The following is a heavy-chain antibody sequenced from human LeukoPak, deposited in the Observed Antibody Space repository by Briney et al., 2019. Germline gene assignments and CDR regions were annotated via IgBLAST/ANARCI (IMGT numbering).Heavy chain of an antibody. V-gene: IGHV1-2*02. J-gene: IGHJ5*02. CDR1: GYTFTGYY. CDR2: INPNSGGT. CDR3: ASQLVAYNWFDP. D-gene: IGHD6-13*01. Sequence: ASVEVSCKASGYTFTGYYMHWVRQAPGQGLEWMGWINPNSGGTNYAQKFQGRATMTRDTSISTAYMELSRLRSDDTAVYYCASQLVAYNWFDPWGQGTLVTVSS.